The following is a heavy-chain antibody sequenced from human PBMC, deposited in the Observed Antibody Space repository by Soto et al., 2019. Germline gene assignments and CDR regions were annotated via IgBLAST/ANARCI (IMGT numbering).Heavy chain of an antibody. CDR2: ISSTGTDI. D-gene: IGHD2-15*01. CDR3: ARALGHSCPPGEFDS. V-gene: IGHV3-21*02. Sequence: EVQLVESGGGLVTPGGSLRLSCAASGFIFNPYTLTWVRQAPGKGLEWVESISSTGTDIYHADSVKGRFTFSKGNANNLLYLQMNSLIPEDTNMYYCARALGHSCPPGEFDSCGQGTLVTVSS. CDR1: GFIFNPYT. J-gene: IGHJ4*02.